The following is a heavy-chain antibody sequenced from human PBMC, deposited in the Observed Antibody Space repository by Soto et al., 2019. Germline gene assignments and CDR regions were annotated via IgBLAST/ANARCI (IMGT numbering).Heavy chain of an antibody. CDR1: GLSFDDYA. D-gene: IGHD1-1*01. CDR2: ISWNSGSI. CDR3: AKGLGSGTNYFYYGMDV. Sequence: PGGSLRLSCAASGLSFDDYAMHWVRQVPGKGLEWVSGISWNSGSIGYADSVKGRFTISRDNAKKSLYLQMNSLRAEGTALYYCAKGLGSGTNYFYYGMDVWGQGTSVTISS. V-gene: IGHV3-9*01. J-gene: IGHJ6*02.